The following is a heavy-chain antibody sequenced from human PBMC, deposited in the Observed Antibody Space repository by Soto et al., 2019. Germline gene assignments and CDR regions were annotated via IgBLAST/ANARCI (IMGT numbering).Heavy chain of an antibody. CDR1: GFTFSSYG. Sequence: GGSLRLSCAASGFTFSSYGMHWVRQAPGKGLEWVAVISYDGSNKYYADSVKGRFTISRDNSKNTLYLQMNSLRAEDTAVYYCAKDVFSSLGLSRGEHCSGGSCYSRGDYYYYGMDVWGQGTTVTVSS. J-gene: IGHJ6*02. D-gene: IGHD2-15*01. V-gene: IGHV3-30*18. CDR3: AKDVFSSLGLSRGEHCSGGSCYSRGDYYYYGMDV. CDR2: ISYDGSNK.